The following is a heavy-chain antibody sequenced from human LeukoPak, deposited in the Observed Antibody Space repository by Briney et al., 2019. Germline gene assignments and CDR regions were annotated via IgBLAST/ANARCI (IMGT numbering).Heavy chain of an antibody. CDR3: ARFHFDAFDY. CDR2: ISYSGST. J-gene: IGHJ4*02. V-gene: IGHV4-39*02. CDR1: GGSTSSSNYY. Sequence: PSETLSLTCTVSGGSTSSSNYYWGWIRQPPGKGLEWIGSISYSGSTYYKPSLKSRVTISVDTSKNHFSLKVSSVTAADTAVYYCARFHFDAFDYWGQGTLVTVSS. D-gene: IGHD3-9*01.